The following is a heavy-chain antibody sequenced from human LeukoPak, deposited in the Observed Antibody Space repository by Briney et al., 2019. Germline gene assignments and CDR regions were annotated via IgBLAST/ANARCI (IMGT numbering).Heavy chain of an antibody. D-gene: IGHD3-22*01. CDR3: ARAYYDSSGYYNFFDY. CDR1: GFTFSSYG. CDR2: IWYDGSNK. V-gene: IGHV3-33*08. Sequence: PGGSLRLSCAASGFTFSSYGMPWVRQAPGKGLEWVAVIWYDGSNKYYADSVKGRFTISRDNSKNTLYLQMNSLRAEDTAVYYCARAYYDSSGYYNFFDYWGQGTLVTVSS. J-gene: IGHJ4*02.